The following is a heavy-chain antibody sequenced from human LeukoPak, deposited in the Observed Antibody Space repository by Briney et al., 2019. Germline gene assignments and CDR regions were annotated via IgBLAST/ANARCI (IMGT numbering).Heavy chain of an antibody. Sequence: GGSLRLSCAASGFTFSSYGMHWVRQAPGKGLEWVAFIRYDGGNKYYADSVKGRFTISRDNSKNTLYLQMNSLRVEDTAVYYCAKSDWRWATNYYYYYYMDVWGKGTTVTISS. CDR1: GFTFSSYG. V-gene: IGHV3-30*02. D-gene: IGHD2-21*02. J-gene: IGHJ6*03. CDR3: AKSDWRWATNYYYYYYMDV. CDR2: IRYDGGNK.